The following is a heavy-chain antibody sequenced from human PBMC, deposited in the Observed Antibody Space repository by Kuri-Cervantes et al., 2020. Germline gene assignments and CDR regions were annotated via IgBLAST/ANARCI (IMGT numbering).Heavy chain of an antibody. CDR3: TTFEK. J-gene: IGHJ4*02. D-gene: IGHD1-14*01. Sequence: GESLKISCAASGFTFRYAWMNWVRQAPGKGLEWVANIKQDGSEKYYVDSVKGRFTISRDNAKNSVHLQMNSLRGEDTAVYYCTTFEKWGQGTLVTVSS. CDR2: IKQDGSEK. V-gene: IGHV3-7*01. CDR1: GFTFRYAW.